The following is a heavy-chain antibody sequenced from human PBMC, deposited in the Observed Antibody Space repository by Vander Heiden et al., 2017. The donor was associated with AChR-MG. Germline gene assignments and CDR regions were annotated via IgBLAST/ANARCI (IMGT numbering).Heavy chain of an antibody. J-gene: IGHJ6*02. CDR3: ASLTQRYYYYGMDV. V-gene: IGHV4-34*01. CDR2: INHSGST. Sequence: QVQLQQWGAGLLKPSETLSPTCAVHGGSFSGYYGSGIREPPGKGLEWIGEINHSGSTNYNPSLKSRVTISVDTSKNQFSLKLSSVTAADTAVYYCASLTQRYYYYGMDVWGQGTTVTVSS. CDR1: GGSFSGYY.